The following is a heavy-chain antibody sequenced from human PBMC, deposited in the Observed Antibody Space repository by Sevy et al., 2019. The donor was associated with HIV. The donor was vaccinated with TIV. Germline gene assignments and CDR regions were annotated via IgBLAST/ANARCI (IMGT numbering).Heavy chain of an antibody. CDR3: ARGALVTRHNYYYYYMDV. Sequence: ASVKVSCKASGYTFTSYGISWVRQAPGQGLEWMGWISAYNGNTNYAQKLQGRVTMTTDTSTSTAYMELRSLGSDDTAVYYCARGALVTRHNYYYYYMDVWGKGTTVTVSS. J-gene: IGHJ6*03. D-gene: IGHD3-9*01. CDR1: GYTFTSYG. V-gene: IGHV1-18*04. CDR2: ISAYNGNT.